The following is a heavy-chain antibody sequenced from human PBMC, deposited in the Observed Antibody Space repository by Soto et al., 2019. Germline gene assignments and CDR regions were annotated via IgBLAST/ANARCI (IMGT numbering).Heavy chain of an antibody. CDR2: ISSSSSTI. CDR3: AREVVVAATVRYGMDV. CDR1: GFTFSSYS. V-gene: IGHV3-48*02. Sequence: GGSLRLSCAASGFTFSSYSMNWVRQAPGKGLEWVSYISSSSSTIYYADSVKGRFTISRDNAKNSLYLQMNSLRDEDTAVYYCAREVVVAATVRYGMDVWGQGTTVTVSS. D-gene: IGHD2-15*01. J-gene: IGHJ6*02.